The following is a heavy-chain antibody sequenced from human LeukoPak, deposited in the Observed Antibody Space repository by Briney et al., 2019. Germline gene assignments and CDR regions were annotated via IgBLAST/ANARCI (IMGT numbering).Heavy chain of an antibody. D-gene: IGHD6-25*01. CDR2: ICYSGST. CDR3: ARQRLSSVDAFDV. Sequence: SETLCLTCTASGGSISSSSYYWGWMRQPPGKGLEWVGSICYSGSTYYNPSLKSRVTISVDTSTNQFSLNLSSVTAADTAFYYCARQRLSSVDAFDVWGQGTMVTVSS. CDR1: GGSISSSSYY. J-gene: IGHJ3*01. V-gene: IGHV4-39*01.